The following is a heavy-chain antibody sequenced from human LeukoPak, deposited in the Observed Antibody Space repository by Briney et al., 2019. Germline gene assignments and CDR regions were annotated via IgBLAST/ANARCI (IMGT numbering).Heavy chain of an antibody. CDR3: ARLVPYSSSWYGGDWFDP. D-gene: IGHD6-13*01. V-gene: IGHV4-39*01. Sequence: SETLSLTCTVSGVSISSSNSYWGWIRQPPGKGLEWIGSIYYSGNTYYNPSLKSRVTISVDTSKNQFSLKLSSVTAADTAVYYCARLVPYSSSWYGGDWFDPWGQGTLVTVSS. J-gene: IGHJ5*02. CDR2: IYYSGNT. CDR1: GVSISSSNSY.